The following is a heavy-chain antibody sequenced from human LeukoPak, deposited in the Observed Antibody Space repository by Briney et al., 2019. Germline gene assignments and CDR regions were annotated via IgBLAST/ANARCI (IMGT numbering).Heavy chain of an antibody. V-gene: IGHV3-23*01. Sequence: PGGSLRLSCAASGFTFSSYAMNWVRQAPGKGLEWVSGISGSGGGTYYADSVKGRFTISRDNPRNTLYLQMNSLRAEDTAVYYCAKAPTVTAPPHFDYWGQGTLVTVSS. D-gene: IGHD4-17*01. J-gene: IGHJ4*02. CDR2: ISGSGGGT. CDR3: AKAPTVTAPPHFDY. CDR1: GFTFSSYA.